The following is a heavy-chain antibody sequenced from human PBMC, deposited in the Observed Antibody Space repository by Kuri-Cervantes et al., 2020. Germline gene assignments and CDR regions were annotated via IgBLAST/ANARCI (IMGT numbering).Heavy chain of an antibody. CDR2: ISYDGSNK. Sequence: GGSLRLSCSASGFSIRGYTLNWVRQAPGKGLEWVAVISYDGSNKYYADSVKGRFTISRDNSKNTLYLQMNSLRAEDTAVYYCARDGGSSSWYSLDGGMDVWGQGTTVTVSS. D-gene: IGHD6-13*01. CDR1: GFSIRGYT. V-gene: IGHV3-30-3*01. CDR3: ARDGGSSSWYSLDGGMDV. J-gene: IGHJ6*02.